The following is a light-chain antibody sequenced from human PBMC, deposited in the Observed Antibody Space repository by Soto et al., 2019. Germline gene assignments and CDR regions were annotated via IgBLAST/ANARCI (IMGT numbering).Light chain of an antibody. CDR3: QQRSNSPLT. CDR2: DAS. J-gene: IGKJ4*01. V-gene: IGKV3-11*01. CDR1: QSVSSY. Sequence: EIVLTQSPATLSLSPGERATLSCRASQSVSSYLAWYQQKPGQAPRLLIYDASSRATGVPARFSGSGSGTDFTLPISSLEPEDFAVYYCQQRSNSPLTFGRGTKVEIK.